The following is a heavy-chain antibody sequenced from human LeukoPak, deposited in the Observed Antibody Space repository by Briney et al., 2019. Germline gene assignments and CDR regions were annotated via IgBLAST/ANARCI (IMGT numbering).Heavy chain of an antibody. Sequence: SETLSLTCAVYGGSFSGYYWSWLRQPPGKGLEWIGEINHSGSTNYNPSLKSRVTISVDTSKNQFSLKLSSVTAADTAVYYCARVVLLNWFDPWGQGTLVTVSS. CDR1: GGSFSGYY. D-gene: IGHD2-15*01. V-gene: IGHV4-34*01. CDR2: INHSGST. CDR3: ARVVLLNWFDP. J-gene: IGHJ5*02.